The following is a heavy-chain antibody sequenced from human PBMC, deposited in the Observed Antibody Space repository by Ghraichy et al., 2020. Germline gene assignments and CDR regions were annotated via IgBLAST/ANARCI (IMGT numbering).Heavy chain of an antibody. D-gene: IGHD2-15*01. J-gene: IGHJ3*02. CDR3: AKGGYCSGDRCYSSWEPFDI. V-gene: IGHV3-30*02. Sequence: GGSLRLSCAASGFTFSSYGMHWVRQAPGKGLEWVAFIRYDGSNKYYAYSVKGRFTISRDNSKNTLYLQMNSLRAEDTAVYYCAKGGYCSGDRCYSSWEPFDIWGQGTMVTVSS. CDR2: IRYDGSNK. CDR1: GFTFSSYG.